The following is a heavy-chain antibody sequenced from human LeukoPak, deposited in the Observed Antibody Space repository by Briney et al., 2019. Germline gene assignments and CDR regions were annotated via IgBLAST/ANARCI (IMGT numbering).Heavy chain of an antibody. J-gene: IGHJ4*02. CDR2: ISGSGGST. D-gene: IGHD3-16*01. V-gene: IGHV3-23*01. CDR3: AREQNYDYVWGSLDY. CDR1: GFNFSSYA. Sequence: SGGSLRLSCAASGFNFSSYAMSWVRQAPGKGLEWVSAISGSGGSTYYADSVKGRFTISRDNSKNTLYLQMNSLRAEDTAVYYCAREQNYDYVWGSLDYWGQGTLVTVSS.